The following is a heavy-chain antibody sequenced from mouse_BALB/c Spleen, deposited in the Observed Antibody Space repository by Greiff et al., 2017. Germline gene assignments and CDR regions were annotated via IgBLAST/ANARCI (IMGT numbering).Heavy chain of an antibody. D-gene: IGHD2-4*01. J-gene: IGHJ4*01. CDR3: ARDDYDGDAMDY. Sequence: DVHLVESGGGLVQPGGSLKLSCAASGFTFSSYGMSWVRQTPDKRLELVATINSNGGSTYYPDSVKGRFTISRDNAKNTLYLQMSSLKSEDTAMYYCARDDYDGDAMDYWGQGTSVTVSP. CDR2: INSNGGST. V-gene: IGHV5-6-3*01. CDR1: GFTFSSYG.